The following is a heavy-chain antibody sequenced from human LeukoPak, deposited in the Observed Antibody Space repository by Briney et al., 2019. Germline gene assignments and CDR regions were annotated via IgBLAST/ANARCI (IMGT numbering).Heavy chain of an antibody. CDR3: ARGSVLRHFNY. Sequence: PSETLSLTCGISGGYFSDYSWYWIRQPPGKGLEWIGEINDRGSTNYNPSLKSRVTISADTSKNQFSLRLSSVTAADTAVYYCARGSVLRHFNYWGQGTLVTVSS. J-gene: IGHJ4*02. D-gene: IGHD3-3*01. CDR1: GGYFSDYS. CDR2: INDRGST. V-gene: IGHV4-34*01.